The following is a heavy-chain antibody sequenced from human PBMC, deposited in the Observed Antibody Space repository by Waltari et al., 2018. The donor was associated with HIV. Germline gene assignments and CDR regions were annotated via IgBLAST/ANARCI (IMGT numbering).Heavy chain of an antibody. V-gene: IGHV2-5*02. D-gene: IGHD6-13*01. J-gene: IGHJ4*02. CDR3: AHCRGCSNNWCDFDY. CDR1: GFSLSTSGVG. CDR2: IYWDDDK. Sequence: QITLKESGPTLVKPTQTLTLTCTFSGFSLSTSGVGVGWIRQPPGKALEWLALIYWDDDKRYRPSLKSRLTITKDTSKNQVVLTMTNMDPVDTATYYCAHCRGCSNNWCDFDYWGQGTLVTVSS.